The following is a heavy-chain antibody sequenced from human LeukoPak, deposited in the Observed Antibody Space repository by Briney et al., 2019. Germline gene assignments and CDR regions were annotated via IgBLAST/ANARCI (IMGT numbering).Heavy chain of an antibody. Sequence: SETLSLTCTVSGGSISSYYWSWIRQPPGKGLEWIGYIYHSGSTYYNPSLKSRVTISVDRSKNQFSLKLSSVTAADTAVYYCARGYDSSGYPFDYWGQGTLVTVSS. J-gene: IGHJ4*02. D-gene: IGHD3-22*01. CDR3: ARGYDSSGYPFDY. CDR1: GGSISSYY. CDR2: IYHSGST. V-gene: IGHV4-59*12.